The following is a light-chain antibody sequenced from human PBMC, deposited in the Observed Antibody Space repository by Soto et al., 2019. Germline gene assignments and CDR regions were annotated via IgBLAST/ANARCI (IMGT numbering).Light chain of an antibody. J-gene: IGKJ4*01. CDR1: QSVSSY. V-gene: IGKV3-11*01. CDR2: DAS. Sequence: EIVLTQSPATLSLSPGERATLSCRASQSVSSYLACYQQKPGRAPRLLIYDASNRATGIPARFSGSGSGTDFTLTITSLEPGDFAVYYCQHRSNWLAFGGGTKVDIK. CDR3: QHRSNWLA.